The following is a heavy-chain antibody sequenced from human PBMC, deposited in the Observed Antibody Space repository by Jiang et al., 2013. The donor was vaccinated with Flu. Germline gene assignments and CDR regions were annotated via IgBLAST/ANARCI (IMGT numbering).Heavy chain of an antibody. D-gene: IGHD4-23*01. Sequence: SGLVKPSQTLSLTCAVSGGSISSGGYSWSWIRQPPGKGLEWIGYIYHSGSTYYNPSLKSRVTISVDRSKNQFSLKLSSVTAADTAVYYCARDSDGGNSGREGYFDYWGQGTLVTVSS. V-gene: IGHV4-30-2*01. CDR1: GGSISSGGYS. J-gene: IGHJ4*02. CDR2: IYHSGST. CDR3: ARDSDGGNSGREGYFDY.